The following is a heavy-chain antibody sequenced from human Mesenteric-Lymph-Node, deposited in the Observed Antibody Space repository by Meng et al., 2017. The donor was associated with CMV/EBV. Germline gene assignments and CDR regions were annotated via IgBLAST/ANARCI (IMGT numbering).Heavy chain of an antibody. J-gene: IGHJ4*02. CDR1: FTFSSYS. D-gene: IGHD2-2*01. Sequence: FTFSSYSMNWVRQAPGKGLEWVSSISSSSSYIYYANSVKGRFTISRDNAKNSLYLQMNSLRAEDTAVYYCARGRGDIVVVPAAIFDYWGQG. CDR3: ARGRGDIVVVPAAIFDY. CDR2: ISSSSSYI. V-gene: IGHV3-21*01.